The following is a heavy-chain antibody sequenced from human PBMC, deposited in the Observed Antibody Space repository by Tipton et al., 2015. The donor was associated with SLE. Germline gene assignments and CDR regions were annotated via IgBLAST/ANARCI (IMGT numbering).Heavy chain of an antibody. J-gene: IGHJ6*03. V-gene: IGHV4-34*01. CDR3: ARGYYYYYMDV. Sequence: TLSLTCAVYGGSFSGYYWSWIRQPPGKGLEWIGEINHSGSTNYNPSLKSRVTISVDTSKNQFSLKLSSVTAADTAVYYCARGYYYYYMDVWGKGTTVTVSS. CDR1: GGSFSGYY. CDR2: INHSGST.